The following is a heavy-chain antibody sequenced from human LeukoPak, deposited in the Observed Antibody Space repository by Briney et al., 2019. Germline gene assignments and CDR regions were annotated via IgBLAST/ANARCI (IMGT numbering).Heavy chain of an antibody. V-gene: IGHV1-69*04. CDR3: ARDLTYDYVWGSFGY. CDR2: IIPILGIA. D-gene: IGHD3-16*01. J-gene: IGHJ4*02. Sequence: SVKVSCKASGGTFSSYAISWVRQAPGQGLEWMGRIIPILGIANYAQKFQGRVTITTDESTSTAYMELSSLRSEDTAVYYCARDLTYDYVWGSFGYWGQGTLVTVSS. CDR1: GGTFSSYA.